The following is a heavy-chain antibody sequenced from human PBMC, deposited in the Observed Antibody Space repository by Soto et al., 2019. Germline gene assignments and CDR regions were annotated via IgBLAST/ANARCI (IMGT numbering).Heavy chain of an antibody. Sequence: ASGKVSCKASGYTFTGYYMHWVRQAPGQGLEWMGWINPNSGGTNYAQKFQGWVTMTRDTSISTAYMELSRLRSDDTAVYYCARETRGHYYDSSGTLDYYGMDVWGLGPQVTVSS. V-gene: IGHV1-2*04. CDR1: GYTFTGYY. D-gene: IGHD3-22*01. CDR2: INPNSGGT. CDR3: ARETRGHYYDSSGTLDYYGMDV. J-gene: IGHJ6*02.